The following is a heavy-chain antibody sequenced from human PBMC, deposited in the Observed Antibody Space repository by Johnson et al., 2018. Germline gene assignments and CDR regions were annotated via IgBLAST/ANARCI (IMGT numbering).Heavy chain of an antibody. J-gene: IGHJ6*03. CDR2: ISWDGGST. CDR1: GFTFDDYA. V-gene: IGHV3-43D*03. Sequence: VQLVESGGVVVQPGGSLRLSCAASGFTFDDYAMHWVRQAPGKGLEWVSLISWDGGSTYYADSVKGRFTISRDNSKNSLFLQMNSLRAEDTALYYCAKVPSEHLVVVTPIRARYYYYLDVWGKGTTVTVSS. CDR3: AKVPSEHLVVVTPIRARYYYYLDV. D-gene: IGHD2-21*02.